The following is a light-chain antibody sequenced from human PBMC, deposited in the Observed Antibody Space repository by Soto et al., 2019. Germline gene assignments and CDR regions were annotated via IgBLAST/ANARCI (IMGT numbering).Light chain of an antibody. CDR3: SSYSSSTTREV. CDR2: EVS. J-gene: IGLJ1*01. Sequence: QPVLTQPASVSGSPGQSITISCTGASSDVGGYNFVSWYQHHPGTPPKLIIYEVSHRPSGVSNRFSGSKSANKASLTISGLQVEDEADYFCSSYSSSTTREVFGTGTKLTVL. CDR1: SSDVGGYNF. V-gene: IGLV2-14*01.